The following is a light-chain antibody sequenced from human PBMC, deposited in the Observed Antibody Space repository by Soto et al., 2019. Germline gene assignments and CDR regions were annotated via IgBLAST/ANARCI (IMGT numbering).Light chain of an antibody. V-gene: IGKV1-5*03. CDR2: KAS. CDR1: QSISTW. CDR3: QQYNTYPLT. Sequence: DIQMTQSPSTLSASVGDRVTITCRASQSISTWLVWYQQKPGKAPKLLIYKASNLEGGVPSRFSGSGSGTEFTITISSLQPDDFATYYCQQYNTYPLTFGGGTTVEIK. J-gene: IGKJ4*01.